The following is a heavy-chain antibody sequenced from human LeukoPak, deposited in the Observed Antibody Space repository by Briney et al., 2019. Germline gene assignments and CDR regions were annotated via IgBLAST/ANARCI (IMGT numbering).Heavy chain of an antibody. CDR2: ISGSGGST. Sequence: GGSLRLSCAASGFTFSSYAMSWVRQAPGKGLEWVSAISGSGGSTYYADSVKGRLTISRDNSKNTLYLQMNSLRAEDTAVYYCAKARELSPNSYYFDYWGQGTLVTVSS. J-gene: IGHJ4*02. V-gene: IGHV3-23*01. CDR3: AKARELSPNSYYFDY. CDR1: GFTFSSYA. D-gene: IGHD1-26*01.